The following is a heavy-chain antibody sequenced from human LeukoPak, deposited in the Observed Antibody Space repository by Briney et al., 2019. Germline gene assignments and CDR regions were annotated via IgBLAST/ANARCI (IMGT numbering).Heavy chain of an antibody. CDR3: ARGGSSSWYLGEGYFQH. D-gene: IGHD6-13*01. CDR2: INPNSGGT. V-gene: IGHV1-2*02. J-gene: IGHJ1*01. Sequence: GASVKVSCKASGYTFTGYYMHWVRQPPGQGLEWMGRINPNSGGTNYAQKFQGRVTMTRDTSTSTAYMELSSLRSDDTAVYYCARGGSSSWYLGEGYFQHWGQGTLVTVSS. CDR1: GYTFTGYY.